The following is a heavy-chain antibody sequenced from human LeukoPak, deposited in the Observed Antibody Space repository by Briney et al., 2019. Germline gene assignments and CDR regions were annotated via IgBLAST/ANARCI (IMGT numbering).Heavy chain of an antibody. J-gene: IGHJ3*02. V-gene: IGHV1-46*01. CDR2: INPSGGST. CDR3: ARRSYGGWYGDDAFDI. D-gene: IGHD6-19*01. CDR1: GYTFTSYY. Sequence: ASVKVSCKASGYTFTSYYMHWVRQAPGQGLEWMGIINPSGGSTSYAQKFQGRVTMTRDMSTSTVYMELSSLRSEDTAVYYCARRSYGGWYGDDAFDIWGQGTMVTVSS.